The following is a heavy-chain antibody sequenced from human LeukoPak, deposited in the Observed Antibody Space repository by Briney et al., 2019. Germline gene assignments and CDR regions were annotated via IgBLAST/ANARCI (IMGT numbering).Heavy chain of an antibody. D-gene: IGHD3-10*01. J-gene: IGHJ6*03. Sequence: PGRSLRLSCAASGFTFDDYAMHWVRHAPGKGLEWVSGISWNSGSIGYADSVKGRFTISRDNAKNSLYLQMNSLRAEDTALYYCAKGGRYGSGSRSPNYYYYYYMDVWGKGTTVTISS. CDR2: ISWNSGSI. CDR1: GFTFDDYA. V-gene: IGHV3-9*01. CDR3: AKGGRYGSGSRSPNYYYYYYMDV.